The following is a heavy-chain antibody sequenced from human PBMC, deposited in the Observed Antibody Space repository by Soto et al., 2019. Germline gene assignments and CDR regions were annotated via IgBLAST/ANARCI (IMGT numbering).Heavy chain of an antibody. CDR1: GFTFSNFG. J-gene: IGHJ4*02. V-gene: IGHV3-30*18. CDR3: GKETGRGYSDGSPYDFDY. CDR2: ISYDGSNT. Sequence: VQLVESGGGVVQPGRSLRLSCAASGFTFSNFGIHWVRQAPGKGLEWVAVISYDGSNTYYADSLKGRFNITSDNSKNTLNVQMNRLRAADTAVYYCGKETGRGYSDGSPYDFDYWGEGALGSVSS. D-gene: IGHD5-18*01.